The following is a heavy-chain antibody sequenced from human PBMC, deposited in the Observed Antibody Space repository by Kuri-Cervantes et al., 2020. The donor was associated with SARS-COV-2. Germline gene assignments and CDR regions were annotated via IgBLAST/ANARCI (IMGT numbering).Heavy chain of an antibody. V-gene: IGHV3-73*01. CDR2: VRGKANNYAT. CDR3: TTLIDC. CDR1: GSLFSDSA. Sequence: GGSLRLSCEVSGSLFSDSAIHWVRQASGKGLEWVGRVRGKANNYATAYAVSVKGRFTISRDDSKNMAYLQMNSLKTEDTAVYYCTTLIDCWGQGALVTVSS. J-gene: IGHJ4*02.